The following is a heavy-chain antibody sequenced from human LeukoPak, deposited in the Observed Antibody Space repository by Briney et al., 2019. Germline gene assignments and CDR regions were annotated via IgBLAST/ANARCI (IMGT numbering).Heavy chain of an antibody. CDR1: GGTFSSYA. CDR2: IIPILGIA. J-gene: IGHJ4*02. V-gene: IGHV1-69*04. D-gene: IGHD3-9*01. CDR3: ASSDILTGYYQTIFDY. Sequence: SVKVSCKASGGTFSSYAISWVRQASGQGLEWMGRIIPILGIANYAQKFQGRVTITADKSTSTAYMELSSLRSEDTAVYYCASSDILTGYYQTIFDYWGQGTLVTVSS.